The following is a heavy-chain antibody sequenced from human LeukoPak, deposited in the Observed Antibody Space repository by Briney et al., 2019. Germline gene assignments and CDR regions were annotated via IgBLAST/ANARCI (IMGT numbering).Heavy chain of an antibody. V-gene: IGHV4-31*03. D-gene: IGHD3-16*01. J-gene: IGHJ3*02. CDR2: IYYSGST. Sequence: TLSLTCTVSGGSISSGGYYWSWIRQHRGKGLEWIGYIYYSGSTYYNPSLKSRVTISVDTSKNQFSLKLSSVTAADTAVYYCARDPGGQGVGDAFDIWGQGTMVTVSS. CDR1: GGSISSGGYY. CDR3: ARDPGGQGVGDAFDI.